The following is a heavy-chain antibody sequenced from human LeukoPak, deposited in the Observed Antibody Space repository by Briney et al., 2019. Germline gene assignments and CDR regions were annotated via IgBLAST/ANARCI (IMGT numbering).Heavy chain of an antibody. D-gene: IGHD4-17*01. CDR2: ISSGGTYK. Sequence: TGGSLRLSCAASGFTFSDYTMNWVRQAPGKGLEWVSSISSGGTYKYYADSVKGRFTISRDNAQNSLYLQMNSLRAEDSSAYYCARPTTVTTISADAFDIWGQGTMVTVSS. J-gene: IGHJ3*02. CDR3: ARPTTVTTISADAFDI. V-gene: IGHV3-21*01. CDR1: GFTFSDYT.